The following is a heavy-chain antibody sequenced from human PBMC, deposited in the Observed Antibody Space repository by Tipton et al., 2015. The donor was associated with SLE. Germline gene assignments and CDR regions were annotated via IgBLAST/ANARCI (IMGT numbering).Heavy chain of an antibody. D-gene: IGHD3-22*01. CDR1: EFIVGTDY. J-gene: IGHJ6*02. CDR3: ARTSGQRYYEGMDV. V-gene: IGHV3-53*05. CDR2: ISSEDTT. Sequence: TLSLTCAASEFIVGTDYMSWVRQAPGKGLEWVSIISSEDTTSYTDSVKGRFTISRDNSKNTVYLQMNSLRAEDTAVYYCARTSGQRYYEGMDVWGQGITVTVSS.